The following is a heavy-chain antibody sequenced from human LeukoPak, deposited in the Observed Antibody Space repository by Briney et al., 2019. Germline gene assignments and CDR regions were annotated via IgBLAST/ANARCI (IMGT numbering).Heavy chain of an antibody. D-gene: IGHD6-6*01. CDR1: GYTLTELS. CDR3: ATTSIAAPDSPPFDY. J-gene: IGHJ4*02. V-gene: IGHV1-24*01. Sequence: ASVEVSCKVSGYTLTELSMHWVRQAPGKGLEWMGGFDPEDGETIYAQKFQGRVTMTEDTSTDTAYMELSSLRSEDTAVYYCATTSIAAPDSPPFDYWGQGTLVTVSS. CDR2: FDPEDGET.